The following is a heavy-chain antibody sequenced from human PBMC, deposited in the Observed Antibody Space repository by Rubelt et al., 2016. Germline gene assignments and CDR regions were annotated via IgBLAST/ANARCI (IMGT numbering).Heavy chain of an antibody. D-gene: IGHD6-19*01. Sequence: QLQLQESGPGLVKASETLSLTCSVSGGSIRRNDYYWGWIRQPPGKGLEWIGSIYHSGRTYYNPSLKSRVTMSVDTSENQFSLKMTSGTAADTAVYYCAIGCRHSSGPRYIGMDVWGQGTTVSVSS. CDR1: GGSIRRNDYY. CDR2: IYHSGRT. V-gene: IGHV4-39*07. J-gene: IGHJ6*02. CDR3: AIGCRHSSGPRYIGMDV.